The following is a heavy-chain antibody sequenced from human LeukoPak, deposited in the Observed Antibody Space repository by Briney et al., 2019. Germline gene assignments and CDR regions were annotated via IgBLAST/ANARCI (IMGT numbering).Heavy chain of an antibody. J-gene: IGHJ4*02. Sequence: GKSLRLSCAASGFTFSNYAMHWVRQAPGKGLEWVSLISSGGTYEYYADSVKGRFTISRDNSKNTLYLQLNSLRAEDTAVYYCARDSTYYYDSGSSGPHYFDNWGQGTLVTVSS. CDR2: ISSGGTYE. D-gene: IGHD3-10*01. V-gene: IGHV3-30*01. CDR3: ARDSTYYYDSGSSGPHYFDN. CDR1: GFTFSNYA.